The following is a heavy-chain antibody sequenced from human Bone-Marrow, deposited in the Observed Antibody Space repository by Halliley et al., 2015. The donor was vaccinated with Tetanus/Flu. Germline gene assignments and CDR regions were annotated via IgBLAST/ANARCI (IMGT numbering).Heavy chain of an antibody. D-gene: IGHD2-2*01. Sequence: TLSLTCTVSGGSISSGGHFWSWIRQHPGTGLEWIVDIHHSGSTYFNWSLTSRLNISIDTSKNQFSLKLIPVTAADTAAYFCARGLGDRGYCSSSNCYHYYGMDVWGQGTTVTVSS. CDR3: ARGLGDRGYCSSSNCYHYYGMDV. CDR2: IHHSGST. CDR1: GGSISSGGHF. J-gene: IGHJ6*02. V-gene: IGHV4-31*03.